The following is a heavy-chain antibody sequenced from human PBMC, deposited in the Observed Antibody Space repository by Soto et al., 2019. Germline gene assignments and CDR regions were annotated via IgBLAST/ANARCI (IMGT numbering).Heavy chain of an antibody. CDR2: ISADNGNT. CDR3: ARGGGLGKLAMGFDY. D-gene: IGHD3-16*01. J-gene: IGHJ4*02. CDR1: GYTFNSYG. Sequence: GASVKVSCKASGYTFNSYGITWVRQAPGQGLEWMGCISADNGNTNYAQNLQGRVTMTTDTSTSTAYMELRSLRSDDTALYYFARGGGLGKLAMGFDYWGQGTLVTVSS. V-gene: IGHV1-18*01.